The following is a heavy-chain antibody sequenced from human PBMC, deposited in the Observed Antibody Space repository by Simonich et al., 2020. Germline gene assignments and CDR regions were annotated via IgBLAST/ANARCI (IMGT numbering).Heavy chain of an antibody. CDR3: ARASRGTWWYYYFDY. V-gene: IGHV1-18*01. D-gene: IGHD2-15*01. CDR2: ISANNGNT. CDR1: GYTFTSYG. J-gene: IGHJ4*02. Sequence: QVQLVQSGAEVKKPGASVKVSCNASGYTFTSYGISWVRQAPGQGLEWMGGISANNGNTNVAHKLQGRVTMTKDTSTSTAYMELRSLRSDDTAVYYCARASRGTWWYYYFDYWGQGTLVTVSS.